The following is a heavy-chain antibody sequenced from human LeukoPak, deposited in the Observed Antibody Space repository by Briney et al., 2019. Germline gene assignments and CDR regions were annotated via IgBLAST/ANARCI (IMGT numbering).Heavy chain of an antibody. J-gene: IGHJ4*02. Sequence: GRSLRLSCAASGFTFSDYYMSWIRQAPGKGLEWVSYISSSGSTIYYADSVKGRFTISRVNAKNSLYLQMNSLRAEDTAVYYCARDFVGVSIAADYWGQGTLVTVSS. D-gene: IGHD6-6*01. CDR2: ISSSGSTI. CDR1: GFTFSDYY. V-gene: IGHV3-11*01. CDR3: ARDFVGVSIAADY.